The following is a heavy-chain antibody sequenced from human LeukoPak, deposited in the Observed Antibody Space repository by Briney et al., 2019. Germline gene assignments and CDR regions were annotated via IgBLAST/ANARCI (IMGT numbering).Heavy chain of an antibody. J-gene: IGHJ3*02. CDR1: SDSISNSAYH. CDR2: IYYSRGT. V-gene: IGHV4-39*01. CDR3: ARRVISIHAFDI. Sequence: PSETLSLTCTVSSDSISNSAYHWGWIRQPPGRGLEWIGSIYYSRGTYYNPSLKNRVTISVDTSKNQFSLKLSPVTAADTAVYYCARRVISIHAFDIWGQGTMVTVSS. D-gene: IGHD2-15*01.